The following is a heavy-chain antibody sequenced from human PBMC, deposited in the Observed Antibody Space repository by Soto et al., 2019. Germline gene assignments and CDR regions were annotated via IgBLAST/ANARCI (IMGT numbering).Heavy chain of an antibody. V-gene: IGHV4-31*03. CDR1: GGSISSSSYY. CDR3: ARGVGYYYDSSGGTYFDY. J-gene: IGHJ4*02. CDR2: IYYSGST. D-gene: IGHD3-22*01. Sequence: SETPSLTCTVSGGSISSSSYYWSWIRQHPGKGLEWIGYIYYSGSTYYNPSLKSRVTISVDTSKNQFSLKLSSVTAADTAVYYCARGVGYYYDSSGGTYFDYWGQGTLVTVSS.